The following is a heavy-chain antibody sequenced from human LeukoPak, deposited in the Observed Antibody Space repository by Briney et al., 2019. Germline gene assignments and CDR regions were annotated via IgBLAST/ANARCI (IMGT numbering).Heavy chain of an antibody. V-gene: IGHV7-4-1*02. CDR3: ARAASLDY. Sequence: ASVTVSCKASGYTFTNYAMHWVRQAPGQGLEWMGWLNTNTGKPTYAQGLTGRFVFSLDSSVSTAYLQINSLIAEGTAVYYCARAASLDYWGQGTLVTVSS. D-gene: IGHD2-2*01. CDR2: LNTNTGKP. CDR1: GYTFTNYA. J-gene: IGHJ4*02.